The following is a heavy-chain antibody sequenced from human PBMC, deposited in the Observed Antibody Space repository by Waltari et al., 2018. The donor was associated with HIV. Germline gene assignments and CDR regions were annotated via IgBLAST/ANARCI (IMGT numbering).Heavy chain of an antibody. CDR2: ISSSSSTI. J-gene: IGHJ5*02. CDR1: GFTFSSYS. D-gene: IGHD4-17*01. CDR3: AGGLMTTSPT. V-gene: IGHV3-48*02. Sequence: EVQLVESGGGLVQPGGSLRLSCAASGFTFSSYSMNWVSQAPGKGLEWVSYISSSSSTIYYADSVKGRFTISRDNAKNSLYLQMNSLRDEDTAVYYCAGGLMTTSPTWGQGTLVTVSS.